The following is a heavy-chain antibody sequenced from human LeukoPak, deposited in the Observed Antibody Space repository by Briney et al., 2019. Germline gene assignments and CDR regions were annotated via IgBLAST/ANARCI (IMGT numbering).Heavy chain of an antibody. V-gene: IGHV3-23*01. CDR3: AKGHIDSSGGYNYFDY. CDR1: GFTFSAYG. D-gene: IGHD6-19*01. Sequence: GGSLRLSCAASGFTFSAYGMNWVRQAPVKGLEWVSGISGSGGNTYYADSVKRRFTISRDNSKKTLYLQMNSLRAEDTAVYYCAKGHIDSSGGYNYFDYWGQGTLVTVSS. CDR2: ISGSGGNT. J-gene: IGHJ4*02.